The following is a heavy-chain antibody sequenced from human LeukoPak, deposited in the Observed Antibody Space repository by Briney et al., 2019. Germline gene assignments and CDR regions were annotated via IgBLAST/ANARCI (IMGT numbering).Heavy chain of an antibody. Sequence: ETLSLTCAVSGVSFDDYYWAWVRQTPGKGLEWVANIKQDGSEKYYVDSVKGRFTISRDNAKNSLYLQMNSLRAEDTAVYYCARSGYSSSWYGENWGQGTLVTVSS. CDR1: GVSFDDYY. D-gene: IGHD6-13*01. CDR2: IKQDGSEK. CDR3: ARSGYSSSWYGEN. J-gene: IGHJ4*02. V-gene: IGHV3-7*01.